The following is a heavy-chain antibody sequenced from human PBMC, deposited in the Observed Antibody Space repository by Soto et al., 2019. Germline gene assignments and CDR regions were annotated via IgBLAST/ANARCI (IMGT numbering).Heavy chain of an antibody. V-gene: IGHV3-23*01. CDR2: INSDSGGST. Sequence: GGSLRLSFAASAFTFSSYWMHWVRQAPGKGLVWVSRINSDSGGSTYYADSVKGRFAISRDNSKNTLYLQMNSLRAEDTAVYYCAKRVGATVGRLDYWGQGTLVTVSS. CDR1: AFTFSSYW. J-gene: IGHJ4*02. CDR3: AKRVGATVGRLDY. D-gene: IGHD1-26*01.